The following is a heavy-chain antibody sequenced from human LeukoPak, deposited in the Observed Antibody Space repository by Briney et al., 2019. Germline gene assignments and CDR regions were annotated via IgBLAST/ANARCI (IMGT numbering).Heavy chain of an antibody. J-gene: IGHJ3*01. CDR3: ARHRGYVGAFDV. D-gene: IGHD3-22*01. CDR2: IYYSGST. V-gene: IGHV4-30-4*01. CDR1: GGSISSGDYY. Sequence: SQTLSLTCTVSGGSISSGDYYWSWIRQPPGKGLEWIGYIYYSGSTYYNPSLKSRVTISVDTSKNQFSLKLSSVTAADTAVYYCARHRGYVGAFDVWGRGTMVTVSS.